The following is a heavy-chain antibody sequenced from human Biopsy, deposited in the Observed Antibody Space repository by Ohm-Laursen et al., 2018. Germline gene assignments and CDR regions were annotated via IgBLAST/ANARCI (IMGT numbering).Heavy chain of an antibody. CDR3: ATPFQYYDSWGGYPPFDH. Sequence: AASVKVSCKPSGGTFSNYAISWVRQAPGEGLEWMGGIIAVSGLVNYAPKFQGRVSITADKSTTTAYMELSNLKSEGTAVYYCATPFQYYDSWGGYPPFDHWGQGTLVTVSS. CDR2: IIAVSGLV. J-gene: IGHJ4*02. CDR1: GGTFSNYA. D-gene: IGHD3-3*01. V-gene: IGHV1-69*10.